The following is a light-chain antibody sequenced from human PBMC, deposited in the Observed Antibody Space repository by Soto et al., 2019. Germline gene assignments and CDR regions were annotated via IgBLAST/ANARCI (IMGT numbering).Light chain of an antibody. CDR2: GAS. CDR3: QQYNNWPPVT. J-gene: IGKJ1*01. Sequence: EIVMTQSPATLSVSPGERATLSCRASQSVSSNLAWYQQKPGQAPRLLIYGASTMATGIPARFSGSGSGTEFSLTISSLQSEDFAVYYCQQYNNWPPVTFGQGTKVEIK. CDR1: QSVSSN. V-gene: IGKV3-15*01.